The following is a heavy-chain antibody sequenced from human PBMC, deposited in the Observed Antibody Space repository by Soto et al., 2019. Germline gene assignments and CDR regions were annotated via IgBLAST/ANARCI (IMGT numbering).Heavy chain of an antibody. Sequence: QVQLQESGPGLVKPSETLSLTCTVSGGSISSFYWSWIRQPPGKGLEWIGYIYYYGNTNYNPSLKSRVTISVDTSKNQFSLKLSPVTAADTAVYYCARDPRIYSDPYYFDYWGQGTLVTVSS. D-gene: IGHD4-17*01. CDR2: IYYYGNT. J-gene: IGHJ4*02. CDR1: GGSISSFY. V-gene: IGHV4-59*01. CDR3: ARDPRIYSDPYYFDY.